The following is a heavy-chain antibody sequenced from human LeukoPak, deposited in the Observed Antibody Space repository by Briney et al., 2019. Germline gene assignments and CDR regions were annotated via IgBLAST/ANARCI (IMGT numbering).Heavy chain of an antibody. J-gene: IGHJ4*02. D-gene: IGHD6-19*01. Sequence: ASVKVSCKASGSTFTGYYMHWVRQAPGQGLEWMGWINPNSGGTNYTQKFQGWVTMTRDTSISTAYMELSRLRSDDTAVYYCARSSTRLWLVRGNYFDYWGQGTLVTVSS. V-gene: IGHV1-2*04. CDR3: ARSSTRLWLVRGNYFDY. CDR2: INPNSGGT. CDR1: GSTFTGYY.